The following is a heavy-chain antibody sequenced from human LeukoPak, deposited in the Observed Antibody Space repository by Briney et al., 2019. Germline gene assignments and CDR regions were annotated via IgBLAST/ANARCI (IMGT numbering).Heavy chain of an antibody. D-gene: IGHD3-10*01. CDR3: AKEYYYGSGSYYTKPYFFDY. CDR2: TWYDGSNK. CDR1: GFTFSSYG. Sequence: GGSLRLSCAASGFTFSSYGMHWVRQAPGKGLEWVAVTWYDGSNKYYADSVKGRFTISRDNSKNTLYLQMNILRAEDTAVYYCAKEYYYGSGSYYTKPYFFDYWGQGTLVTVSS. V-gene: IGHV3-33*06. J-gene: IGHJ4*02.